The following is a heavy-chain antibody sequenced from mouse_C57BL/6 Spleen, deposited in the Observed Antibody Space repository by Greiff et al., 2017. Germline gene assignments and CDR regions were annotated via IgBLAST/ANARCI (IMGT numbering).Heavy chain of an antibody. D-gene: IGHD2-3*01. Sequence: EVKLQQSGPGLVKPSQSLSLTCSVTGYSITSGYYWNWIRQFPGNKLEWMGYISYDGSNNYNPSLKNRISITRDTSKNQFFLKLNSVTTEDTATYYCAGRGLLPYFDYWGQGTTLTVPS. CDR3: AGRGLLPYFDY. J-gene: IGHJ2*01. CDR2: ISYDGSN. V-gene: IGHV3-6*01. CDR1: GYSITSGYY.